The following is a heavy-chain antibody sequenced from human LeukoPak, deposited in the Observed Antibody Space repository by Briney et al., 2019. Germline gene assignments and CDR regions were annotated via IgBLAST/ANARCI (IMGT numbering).Heavy chain of an antibody. D-gene: IGHD3-22*01. V-gene: IGHV4-31*03. CDR3: ARESRDYYYDSSGNFDY. CDR1: SGSISSGGYY. CDR2: IYYSGST. J-gene: IGHJ4*02. Sequence: SQTLSLTCTVSSGSISSGGYYWSWIRQHPGKGLEWIGCIYYSGSTYYNPSLKSRVTISVDTSKNQFSLKLSSVTAADTAVYYCARESRDYYYDSSGNFDYWGQGALVTVCS.